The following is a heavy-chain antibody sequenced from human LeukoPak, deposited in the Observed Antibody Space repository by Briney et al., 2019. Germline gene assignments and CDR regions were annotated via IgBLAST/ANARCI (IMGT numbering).Heavy chain of an antibody. V-gene: IGHV1-2*02. J-gene: IGHJ4*02. CDR2: INPNSGGT. D-gene: IGHD3-10*01. CDR1: GYTFTSYG. Sequence: GASVKVSCKASGYTFTSYGISWVRQAPGQGLEWMGWINPNSGGTNYAQKFQGRVTMTRDTSISTAYMELSRLRSDDTAVYYCARGKEVITMLRGLKPGYYFDYWGQGTLVTVSS. CDR3: ARGKEVITMLRGLKPGYYFDY.